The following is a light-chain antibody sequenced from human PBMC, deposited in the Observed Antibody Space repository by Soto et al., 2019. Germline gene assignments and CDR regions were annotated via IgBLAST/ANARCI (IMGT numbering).Light chain of an antibody. CDR3: QKYNSAPYT. Sequence: DIPMTQSPSSLSVSVGDIVTITCRASQGINNYLAWYQQKPGKVPKLLIYAASTLQSGVPSRFSGSGSGTDFTLTISSQQPEDVATYYCQKYNSAPYTFGQGTKLEIK. CDR2: AAS. V-gene: IGKV1-27*01. CDR1: QGINNY. J-gene: IGKJ2*01.